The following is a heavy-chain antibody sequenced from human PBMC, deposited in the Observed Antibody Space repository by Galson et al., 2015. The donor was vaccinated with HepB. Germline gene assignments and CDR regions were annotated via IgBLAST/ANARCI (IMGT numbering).Heavy chain of an antibody. V-gene: IGHV3-49*03. CDR2: IRSKAYGGTT. CDR1: GLTFGDYA. D-gene: IGHD3-22*01. Sequence: SLRLSCAASGLTFGDYAMSWFRQAPGKGLEWVGFIRSKAYGGTTEYAASVKGRFTISRDDSKSIAYLQMNSLKTEDTAVYYCTRVALPSTYYYDSSGYPYYFDYWGQGTLVTVSS. CDR3: TRVALPSTYYYDSSGYPYYFDY. J-gene: IGHJ4*02.